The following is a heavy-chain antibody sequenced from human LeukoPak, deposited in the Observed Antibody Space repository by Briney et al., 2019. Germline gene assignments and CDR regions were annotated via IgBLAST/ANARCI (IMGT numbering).Heavy chain of an antibody. CDR2: IYHSGST. Sequence: PSETLSLTCTVSGYSISSGYYWGWIRQPPGKGLEWIGSIYHSGSTTYNPSLKSRVTISVDTSKSQFSLKLSSVTAADTAVYYCARVRRVADYYYYMDVWGKGTTVTVSS. V-gene: IGHV4-38-2*02. CDR1: GYSISSGYY. CDR3: ARVRRVADYYYYMDV. J-gene: IGHJ6*03.